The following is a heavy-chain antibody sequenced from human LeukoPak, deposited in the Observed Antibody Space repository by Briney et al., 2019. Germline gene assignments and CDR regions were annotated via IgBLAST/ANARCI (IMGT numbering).Heavy chain of an antibody. V-gene: IGHV1-2*02. Sequence: ASVKVSCKAPGYTFTGYYMHWVRQAPGQGLEWMGWINPNSGGTNYAQKFQGRVTMTRDTSISTAYMELSRLRSDDTAVYYCARGGSGRDYYYYMDVWGKGTTVTVSS. CDR2: INPNSGGT. CDR1: GYTFTGYY. D-gene: IGHD3-10*01. CDR3: ARGGSGRDYYYYMDV. J-gene: IGHJ6*03.